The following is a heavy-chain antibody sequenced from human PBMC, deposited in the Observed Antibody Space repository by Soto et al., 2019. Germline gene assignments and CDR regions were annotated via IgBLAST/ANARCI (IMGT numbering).Heavy chain of an antibody. D-gene: IGHD4-17*01. CDR3: ATDYGDDSDDFNY. V-gene: IGHV4-39*02. CDR2: IYYSGST. CDR1: PGFISSSTSY. Sequence: PSQTLSLTCSVSPGFISSSTSYWGWLRQPQGKGLEWIGSIYYSGSTYYNPSLKSRVTISLDASKNQFSLKLSSVTATDTAVYYCATDYGDDSDDFNYRGQGTLVTVSA. J-gene: IGHJ4*02.